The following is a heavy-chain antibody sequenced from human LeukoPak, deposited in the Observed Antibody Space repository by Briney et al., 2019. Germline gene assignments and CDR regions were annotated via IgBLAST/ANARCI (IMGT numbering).Heavy chain of an antibody. V-gene: IGHV1-18*01. D-gene: IGHD5-24*01. CDR1: GYTFYYYG. CDR3: ARDGYNFGVWPPRGDY. CDR2: VSAYNGNT. Sequence: WASVKVSCTASGYTFYYYGISWVRQAPGQGLEWMGWVSAYNGNTNYAQKLQGRVTMTTDTSTSTAYMELRSLRSDDTAVYYCARDGYNFGVWPPRGDYWGQGTLVTVSS. J-gene: IGHJ4*02.